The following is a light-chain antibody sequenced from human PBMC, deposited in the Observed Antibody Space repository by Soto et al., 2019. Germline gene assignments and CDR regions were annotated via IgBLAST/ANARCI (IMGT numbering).Light chain of an antibody. J-gene: IGLJ1*01. CDR2: RNN. V-gene: IGLV1-47*01. CDR1: SSNIGTNY. Sequence: QSVLTQPPSPSGTPGQRVTISCSGSSSNIGTNYVYWYQQLPGTAPKLLIYRNNQRPSGVPDRFSGSKSGTSASLAISGLRSEDEADYYCAAWDDRLRGLYVFGIGTKVTVL. CDR3: AAWDDRLRGLYV.